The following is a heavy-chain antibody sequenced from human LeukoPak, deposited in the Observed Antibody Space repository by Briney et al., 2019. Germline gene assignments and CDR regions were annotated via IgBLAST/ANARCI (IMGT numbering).Heavy chain of an antibody. CDR1: GYTFTSYD. CDR3: ARKPLFRGYYFDY. V-gene: IGHV1-8*01. J-gene: IGHJ4*02. D-gene: IGHD3-16*01. CDR2: MNPNSGNT. Sequence: ASVKVSCKASGYTFTSYDTNWVRQAAGQGLEWMGWMNPNSGNTGYAQKFQGRVTMTRNTSISTAYMELSSLRSEDTAVYYCARKPLFRGYYFDYWGQGTLVTVSS.